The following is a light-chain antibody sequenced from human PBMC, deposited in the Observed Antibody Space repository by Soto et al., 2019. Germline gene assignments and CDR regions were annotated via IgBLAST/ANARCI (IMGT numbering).Light chain of an antibody. J-gene: IGKJ3*01. V-gene: IGKV3-11*01. CDR2: DAS. CDR3: QQRGNWPPT. CDR1: QRFSSN. Sequence: EVVLTQSPATLSLSPGERATLSGGASQRFSSNLAWYQQKPGQTPRLLIYDASNRATGIPARFSGSGSGTDFTLTISSLEPEDFAFYFCQQRGNWPPTFGPGTKVDI.